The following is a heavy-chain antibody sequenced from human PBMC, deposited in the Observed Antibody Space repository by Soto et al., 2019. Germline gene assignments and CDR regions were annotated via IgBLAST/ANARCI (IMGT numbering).Heavy chain of an antibody. CDR1: GCTVSSYA. J-gene: IGHJ6*03. V-gene: IGHV3-23*01. Sequence: EVQLLESGGGLVQPGGSLRLSCAASGCTVSSYAMSWVRQAPGKGLEWVSVISGSGSTYSADSVKGRFTISRDSSKNTVYLQMNRLRAEDTAVYYCAKAIRVTITTGYYMDVSGRGTTVTVSS. D-gene: IGHD3-3*01. CDR3: AKAIRVTITTGYYMDV. CDR2: ISGSGST.